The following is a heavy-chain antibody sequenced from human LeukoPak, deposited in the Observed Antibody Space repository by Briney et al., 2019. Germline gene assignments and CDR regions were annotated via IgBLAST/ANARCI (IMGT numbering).Heavy chain of an antibody. Sequence: ASVTVSCKASGGTFSSYAISWVRQAPGQGLEWMGRIIPIFGTANYAQKFQGRVTITTDESTSTAYMELSRLRSEDTAVYYCASVSELRTYYYDSSGRRDAFDIWGQGTMVTVSS. V-gene: IGHV1-69*05. J-gene: IGHJ3*02. D-gene: IGHD3-22*01. CDR3: ASVSELRTYYYDSSGRRDAFDI. CDR2: IIPIFGTA. CDR1: GGTFSSYA.